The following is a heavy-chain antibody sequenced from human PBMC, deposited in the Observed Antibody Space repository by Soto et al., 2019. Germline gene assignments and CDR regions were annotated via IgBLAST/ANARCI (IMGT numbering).Heavy chain of an antibody. CDR2: IFYSGST. J-gene: IGHJ4*02. Sequence: QLQLQESGPGLVKPSETLSLTCTVSGGSFSSSSSSYYWGWIRQPPGKGLEWVGSIFYSGSTSYNPSLKNRVTISVDTSKNQFSLKLSSVTAADTAVYYCARLDFLDDCWGQGTLVTVSS. CDR1: GGSFSSSSSSYY. CDR3: ARLDFLDDC. D-gene: IGHD3-3*01. V-gene: IGHV4-39*01.